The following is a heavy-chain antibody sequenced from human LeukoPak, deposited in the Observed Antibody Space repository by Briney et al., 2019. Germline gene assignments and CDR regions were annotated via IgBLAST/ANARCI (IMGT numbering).Heavy chain of an antibody. J-gene: IGHJ4*02. CDR2: IYHSGST. D-gene: IGHD3-10*01. Sequence: PSQTLSLTCTVSGGSISSGGYYWSWIRQPPGKGLEWIGYIYHSGSTYYNPSLKSRVTISVDRSKNQFSLKLSSVTAADTAVYYCAREGSGSYNDYWGQGTLVTVSS. CDR1: GGSISSGGYY. V-gene: IGHV4-30-2*01. CDR3: AREGSGSYNDY.